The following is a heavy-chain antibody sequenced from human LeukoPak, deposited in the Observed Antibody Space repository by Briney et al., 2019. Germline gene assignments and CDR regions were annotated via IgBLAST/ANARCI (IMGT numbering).Heavy chain of an antibody. CDR3: EGTYYYDSSDDY. D-gene: IGHD3-22*01. CDR2: ISGSGTST. CDR1: GFTFRSYA. Sequence: PGGFLRLSCAASGFTFRSYAMGWVRKAQGKGRDGVLAISGSGTSTYYADSVKGRFTISRDNSKNTLYLQMNSLRAEDTAVYYCEGTYYYDSSDDYWGQGTLVTVSS. V-gene: IGHV3-23*01. J-gene: IGHJ4*02.